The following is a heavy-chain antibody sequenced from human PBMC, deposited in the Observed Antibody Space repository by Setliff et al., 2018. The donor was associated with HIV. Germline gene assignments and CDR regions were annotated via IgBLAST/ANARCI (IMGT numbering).Heavy chain of an antibody. CDR3: ISGGTSPFFHY. J-gene: IGHJ4*02. CDR2: SRNKANSYTT. CDR1: GFIFSDHY. D-gene: IGHD3-16*01. Sequence: GGSLRLSCEGSGFIFSDHYIDWVRQAPEKGLEWVGRSRNKANSYTTEYAASVQGRFTISRDDSKSSLYLQMNSLKIDDTAVYYCISGGTSPFFHYWGQGTLVTVSS. V-gene: IGHV3-72*01.